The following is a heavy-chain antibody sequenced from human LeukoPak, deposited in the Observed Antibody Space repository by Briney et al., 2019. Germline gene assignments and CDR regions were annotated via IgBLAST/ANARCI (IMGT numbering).Heavy chain of an antibody. Sequence: ASVKVSCKASGYTFTDYYLHWVRQAPGQGLEWMGWINPNSGGTNYTQKFQGRVTMTRDTSISTAYMELSRLRSDDTAVYYCARDRDSSSNWFDPWGQGTLVTVSS. J-gene: IGHJ5*02. CDR1: GYTFTDYY. V-gene: IGHV1-2*02. CDR3: ARDRDSSSNWFDP. D-gene: IGHD6-6*01. CDR2: INPNSGGT.